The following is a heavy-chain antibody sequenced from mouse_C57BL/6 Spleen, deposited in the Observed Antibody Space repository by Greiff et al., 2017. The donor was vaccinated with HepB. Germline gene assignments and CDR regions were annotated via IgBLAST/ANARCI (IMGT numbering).Heavy chain of an antibody. V-gene: IGHV1-66*01. CDR3: ARGGIPFDV. CDR1: GYSFTSYY. CDR2: IYPGSGNT. J-gene: IGHJ1*03. Sequence: LQESGPELVKPGASVKISCKASGYSFTSYYIHWVKQRPGQGLEWIGWIYPGSGNTKYNEKFKGKATLTADTSSSTAYMQLSSLTSEDSAVYYCARGGIPFDVWGTGTTVTVSS.